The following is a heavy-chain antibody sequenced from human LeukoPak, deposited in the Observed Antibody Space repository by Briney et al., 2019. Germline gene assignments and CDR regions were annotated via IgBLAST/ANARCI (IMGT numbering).Heavy chain of an antibody. Sequence: PGGSLRLSCAASGFTFSSYAMSWVRQAPGKGLEWVSAISGSGGSTYYADSVKGRFTISRDNSKNTLYLQVNSLRAEDTAVYYCAKDQGNDYGDRSVPWGQGTLVTVSS. J-gene: IGHJ5*02. V-gene: IGHV3-23*01. D-gene: IGHD4-17*01. CDR3: AKDQGNDYGDRSVP. CDR2: ISGSGGST. CDR1: GFTFSSYA.